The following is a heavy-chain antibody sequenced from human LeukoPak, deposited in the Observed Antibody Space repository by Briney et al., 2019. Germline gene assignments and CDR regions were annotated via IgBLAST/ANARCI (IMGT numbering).Heavy chain of an antibody. J-gene: IGHJ4*02. Sequence: GGSLRLSCAASGFTFSSYWMHWVRQPPGKGLVWVSRINSDGTSTSYADSVKGRFTISRDNAENTLYLQMNSLRAEDTAVYYCVREDTPATADYWGQGTLVTISS. CDR1: GFTFSSYW. V-gene: IGHV3-74*01. D-gene: IGHD2-15*01. CDR3: VREDTPATADY. CDR2: INSDGTST.